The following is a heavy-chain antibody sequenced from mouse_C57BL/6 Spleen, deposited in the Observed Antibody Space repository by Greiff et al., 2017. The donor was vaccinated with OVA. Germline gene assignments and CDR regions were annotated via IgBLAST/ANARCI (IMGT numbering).Heavy chain of an antibody. V-gene: IGHV1-82*01. Sequence: QVQLQQSGPELVKPGASVKISCKASGYAFSSSWMNWVKQRPGKGLEWIGRIYPGDGDTNYNGKFKGKATLTADKSSSTAYMQLSSLTSEDSAVYFCARNYKGPWGQGTTLTVSS. CDR1: GYAFSSSW. J-gene: IGHJ2*01. D-gene: IGHD2-1*01. CDR2: IYPGDGDT. CDR3: ARNYKGP.